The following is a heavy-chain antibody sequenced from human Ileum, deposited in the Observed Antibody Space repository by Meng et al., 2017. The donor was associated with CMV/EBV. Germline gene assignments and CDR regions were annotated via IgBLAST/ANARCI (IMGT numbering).Heavy chain of an antibody. CDR3: ASGDHDFWSGNYWYFDY. V-gene: IGHV3-15*01. Sequence: GESLKISCAASGSSFNNAWMSWVRQAPGKGLEWVGRIKSKSDGGTTDYAAAVKGRFTISRVDSENTLYVQMNSLKTDDAGVYYCASGDHDFWSGNYWYFDYWGQGALVTVSS. CDR1: GSSFNNAW. J-gene: IGHJ4*02. D-gene: IGHD3-3*01. CDR2: IKSKSDGGTT.